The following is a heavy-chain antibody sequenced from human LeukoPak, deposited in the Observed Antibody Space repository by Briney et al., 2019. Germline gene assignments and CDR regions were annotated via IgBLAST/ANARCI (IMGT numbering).Heavy chain of an antibody. CDR2: IGTAGDT. J-gene: IGHJ4*02. Sequence: GGSLRLSCAASGFTFSSCDMHWVRQATGKGLEWVSAIGTAGDTYYPGSVKGRFTISRENAKNSLYLQMNSLRAGDTAVYYCARSTGFLEWLSPSYFDYWGQGTLVTVSS. CDR3: ARSTGFLEWLSPSYFDY. CDR1: GFTFSSCD. D-gene: IGHD3-3*01. V-gene: IGHV3-13*01.